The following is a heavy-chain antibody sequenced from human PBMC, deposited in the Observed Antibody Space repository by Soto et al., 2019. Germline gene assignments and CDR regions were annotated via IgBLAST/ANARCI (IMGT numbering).Heavy chain of an antibody. CDR3: ARVYCSGASCYYYYCMDV. CDR2: INHSGST. CDR1: GGSFSGYY. D-gene: IGHD2-15*01. Sequence: SETLSLTCAVYGGSFSGYYWSWIRQPPGKGLEWIGEINHSGSTNYNPSLKSQVTISVDTSKNQFSLNLSSVTAADSSVYYCARVYCSGASCYYYYCMDVWGQGTPVTVSS. J-gene: IGHJ6*02. V-gene: IGHV4-34*01.